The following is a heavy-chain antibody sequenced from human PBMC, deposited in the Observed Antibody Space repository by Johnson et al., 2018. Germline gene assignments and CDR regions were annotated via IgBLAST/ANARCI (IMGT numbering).Heavy chain of an antibody. V-gene: IGHV3-74*01. D-gene: IGHD2-15*01. CDR1: GFSFSSYW. CDR3: AREPALSMSDAFDI. Sequence: VQLQESGGGLVQPGGSLRLSCAASGFSFSSYWMHWVRQAPGKGLVWVSRINRDGSSTYYADSVKGRFTISRDNAKNTLYLQVNSQRAEDTAVYYCAREPALSMSDAFDIWCQGTVFTVSS. J-gene: IGHJ3*02. CDR2: INRDGSST.